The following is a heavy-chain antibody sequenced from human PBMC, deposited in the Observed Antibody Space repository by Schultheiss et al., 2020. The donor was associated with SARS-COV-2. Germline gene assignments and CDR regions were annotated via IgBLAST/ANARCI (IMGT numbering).Heavy chain of an antibody. CDR2: IIPIFDTA. V-gene: IGHV1-69*13. D-gene: IGHD3-10*01. Sequence: SVKVSCKASGGTFSSYAINWVRQAPGQGLEWMGGIIPIFDTANYAQKFQGRVTITADESTSTAYMELSSLRSEDTAVYYCARVGGSMVRGVIDYWGQGTLVTVSS. CDR3: ARVGGSMVRGVIDY. CDR1: GGTFSSYA. J-gene: IGHJ4*02.